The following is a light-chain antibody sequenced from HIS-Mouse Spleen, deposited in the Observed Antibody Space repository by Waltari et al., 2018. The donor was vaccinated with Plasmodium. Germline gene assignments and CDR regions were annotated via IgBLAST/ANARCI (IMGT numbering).Light chain of an antibody. Sequence: QSALTQPRSVSGSPGQSVTISCPGTSSDVGGYDYVSWYQQHPGKAPKLMIYDVSKRPSGVPDRFSGSKSGNTASLTISGLQAEDEADYYCCSYAGSHTYVFGTGTKVTVL. CDR3: CSYAGSHTYV. CDR1: SSDVGGYDY. J-gene: IGLJ1*01. CDR2: DVS. V-gene: IGLV2-11*01.